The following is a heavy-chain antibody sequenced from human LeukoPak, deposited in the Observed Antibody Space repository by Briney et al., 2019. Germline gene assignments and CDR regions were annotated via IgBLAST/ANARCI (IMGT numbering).Heavy chain of an antibody. CDR3: VKATTVAGTS. CDR2: MPGSGGST. J-gene: IGHJ4*02. Sequence: PGGSLRLSCAASGFTFSIYAMSWVRQAPGKALEWVSGMPGSGGSTYYADSVKGRFTISRDNAKNSLYLQMNSLRAEDTALYYCVKATTVAGTSWGQGTLVTVSS. D-gene: IGHD6-19*01. V-gene: IGHV3-23*01. CDR1: GFTFSIYA.